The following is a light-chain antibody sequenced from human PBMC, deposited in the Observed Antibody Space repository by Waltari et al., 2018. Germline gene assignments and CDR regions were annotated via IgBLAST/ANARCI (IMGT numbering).Light chain of an antibody. Sequence: QSALTQPASVSGSPGQSITISCTGTSSDVGGYNYVSWYQQHPGKAPKLMIYHVSKRPSGVSNRFSGSKSGNTAYLTISEDEADYYCSSYTSSSTSLYVFGTGTKVTVL. CDR1: SSDVGGYNY. V-gene: IGLV2-14*01. J-gene: IGLJ1*01. CDR3: SSYTSSSTSLYV. CDR2: HVS.